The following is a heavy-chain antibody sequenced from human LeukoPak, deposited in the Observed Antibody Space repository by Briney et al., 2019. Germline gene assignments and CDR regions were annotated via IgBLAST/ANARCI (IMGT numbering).Heavy chain of an antibody. J-gene: IGHJ5*02. Sequence: SETLSLTCTVSGGSMRGYDWSWIRQPPGKGLEWIGDIYYSGSTTYNPSIKSRVTISVDTSKNQFYLNLNSVTAADTAVYCCARDSSEWVAQHFDPWGQGILVTVSS. CDR3: ARDSSEWVAQHFDP. CDR2: IYYSGST. CDR1: GGSMRGYD. V-gene: IGHV4-59*01. D-gene: IGHD6-19*01.